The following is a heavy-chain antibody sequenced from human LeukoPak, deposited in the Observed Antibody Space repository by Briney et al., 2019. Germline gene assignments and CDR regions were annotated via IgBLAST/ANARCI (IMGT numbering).Heavy chain of an antibody. CDR3: ASRRQQCFDY. D-gene: IGHD6-13*01. V-gene: IGHV4-31*03. Sequence: PSETLPLTCTVSGGSISSGGLYWSWTRPHPGQGLVWIVYICYSGSTSYNPCVKSRVTISIDTSTLQLSLKLSTVTAADTAVYYCASRRQQCFDYWGQGTLVTVSS. CDR2: ICYSGST. J-gene: IGHJ4*02. CDR1: GGSISSGGLY.